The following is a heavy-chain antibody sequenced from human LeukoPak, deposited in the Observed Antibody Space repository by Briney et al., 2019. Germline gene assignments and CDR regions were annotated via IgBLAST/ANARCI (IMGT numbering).Heavy chain of an antibody. V-gene: IGHV3-48*01. D-gene: IGHD2-2*01. CDR1: GFTFSTFH. Sequence: GGSLRLSCTASGFTFSTFHMHWVRQAPGKGLEWVSYINYHSQPTYYADSVKGRFTISRDNAKNSLYLQMNSLRAEDTAVYYCAKGQYQLDYWGQGTLVTVSS. J-gene: IGHJ4*02. CDR2: INYHSQPT. CDR3: AKGQYQLDY.